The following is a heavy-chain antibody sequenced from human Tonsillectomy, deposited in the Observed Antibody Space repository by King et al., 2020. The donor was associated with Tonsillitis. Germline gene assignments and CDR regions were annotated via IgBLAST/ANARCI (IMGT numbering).Heavy chain of an antibody. CDR1: GFTFSSYW. V-gene: IGHV3-74*01. CDR3: ARESDDFWSGYWGYYYYYYMGV. J-gene: IGHJ6*03. D-gene: IGHD3-3*01. Sequence: DVQLVESGGGLVQPGGSLRLSCAASGFTFSSYWMHWVRQAPGKVLVWVSRINSDGSSTSYADSVKGRFTISRDNAKNTLYLQMNSLRAGDTAVYYCARESDDFWSGYWGYYYYYYMGVGGKGTTVTVS. CDR2: INSDGSST.